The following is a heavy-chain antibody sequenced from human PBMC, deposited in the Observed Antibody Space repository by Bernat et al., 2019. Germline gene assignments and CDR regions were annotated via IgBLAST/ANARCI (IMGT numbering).Heavy chain of an antibody. CDR1: GFTFSSHA. J-gene: IGHJ4*02. D-gene: IGHD5-18*01. CDR2: IYYSGST. CDR3: ARQDTAREGDFDY. Sequence: VQLLESGGGLVQPGGSLRLSCAASGFTFSSHAMSWVRQAPGKGLEWIGSIYYSGSTYYNPSLKSRVTISVDTSKNQFSLKLSSVTAADTAVYYCARQDTAREGDFDYWGQGTLVAVSS. V-gene: IGHV4-39*01.